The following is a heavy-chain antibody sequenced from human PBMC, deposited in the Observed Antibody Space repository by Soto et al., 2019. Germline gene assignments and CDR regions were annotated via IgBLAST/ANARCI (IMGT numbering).Heavy chain of an antibody. CDR3: ARLSQWLVGGGYYYYYYGMDV. Sequence: PSQTLSLTCAISGDSVSSNSAAWNWIRQSPSRGLEWLGRTYYRSKWYNDYAVSVKSRITINPDTSKNQFSLQLNSVTPEDTAVYHCARLSQWLVGGGYYYYYYGMDVWGQGTTVTGSS. CDR1: GDSVSSNSAA. J-gene: IGHJ6*02. CDR2: TYYRSKWYN. V-gene: IGHV6-1*01. D-gene: IGHD6-19*01.